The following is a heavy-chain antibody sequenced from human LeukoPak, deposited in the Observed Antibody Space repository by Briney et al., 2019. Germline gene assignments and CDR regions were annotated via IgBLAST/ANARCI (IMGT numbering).Heavy chain of an antibody. D-gene: IGHD1-1*01. J-gene: IGHJ4*02. V-gene: IGHV3-7*01. Sequence: GGSLRLPCEASGFTFSSYWMSWVRQAPGKGLEWVAHIKEDESDEYYVDSVRGRFTASRDNAKNSVNLQMNSLRVEDTAVYYCARWRGRQSEFDYWGQGTLVTVSS. CDR2: IKEDESDE. CDR1: GFTFSSYW. CDR3: ARWRGRQSEFDY.